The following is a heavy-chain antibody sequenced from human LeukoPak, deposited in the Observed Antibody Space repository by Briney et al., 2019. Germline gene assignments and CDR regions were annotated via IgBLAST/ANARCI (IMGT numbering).Heavy chain of an antibody. J-gene: IGHJ4*02. V-gene: IGHV4-39*01. CDR2: IYYSGST. Sequence: SETLPLTCTVSGGSISSSSYYWGWIRQPPGKGLEWIGSIYYSGSTYYNPSLKSRVTISVDTSKNQFSLKLSSVTAADTAVYYCARQFRYSYGPFDYWGQGTLVTVSS. CDR1: GGSISSSSYY. CDR3: ARQFRYSYGPFDY. D-gene: IGHD5-18*01.